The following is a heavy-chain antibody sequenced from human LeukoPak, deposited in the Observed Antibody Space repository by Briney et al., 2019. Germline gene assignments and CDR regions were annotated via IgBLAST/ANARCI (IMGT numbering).Heavy chain of an antibody. CDR2: ISAYNGNT. CDR3: ARDLAGTSYYYYGMDV. V-gene: IGHV1-18*01. Sequence: ASVKVPCKASGYTFTSYGISWVRQAPGQGLEWMGWISAYNGNTNYAQKLQGRVTVTTDTSTSTAYMELRSLRSDDTAVYYCARDLAGTSYYYYGMDVWGQGTTVTVPS. CDR1: GYTFTSYG. D-gene: IGHD2-2*01. J-gene: IGHJ6*02.